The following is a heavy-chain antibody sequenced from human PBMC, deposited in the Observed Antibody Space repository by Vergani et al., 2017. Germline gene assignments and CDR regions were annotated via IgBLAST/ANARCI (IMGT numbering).Heavy chain of an antibody. CDR3: AKQMGSGDYYVSKAAITY. CDR1: GFTFSSYA. D-gene: IGHD3-22*01. V-gene: IGHV3-23*01. J-gene: IGHJ4*02. Sequence: EVQLLESGGGLVQPGGSLRLSCAASGFTFSSYAMSWVRQAPGKGLEWVSAISGSGGSTYYADSVKGRFTISRDNSKNTLYLQMNSLRAEDTAIYYCAKQMGSGDYYVSKAAITYWGQGTLVTVSS. CDR2: ISGSGGST.